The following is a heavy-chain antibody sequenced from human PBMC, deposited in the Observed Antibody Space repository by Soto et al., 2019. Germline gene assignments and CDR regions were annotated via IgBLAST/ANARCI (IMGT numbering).Heavy chain of an antibody. J-gene: IGHJ4*02. V-gene: IGHV3-74*01. D-gene: IGHD2-15*01. Sequence: EVQLVESGGGLVQPGGSLRLSCAASGFTFSSYWMHWVRQAPGKGLVWVSRINSDGSSTSYADSVKGRFTISRDNAKNTLYLQMNSLRAEDTAVYYCARDHQVYGSGGSCTPPHDYWGQGTLVTVSS. CDR1: GFTFSSYW. CDR3: ARDHQVYGSGGSCTPPHDY. CDR2: INSDGSST.